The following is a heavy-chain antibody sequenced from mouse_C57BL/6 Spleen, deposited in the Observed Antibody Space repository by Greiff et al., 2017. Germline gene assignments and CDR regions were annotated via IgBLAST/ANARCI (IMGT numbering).Heavy chain of an antibody. Sequence: QVQLQQSGAELVRPGASVTLSCKASGYTFTDYEMHWVKQTPVHGLEWIGAIDPETGGTAYNQKFKGKAILTADKSSSTAYMELRSLTSVDSAVYYCTSYYGTDWYFDVWGTGTTVTVSS. CDR3: TSYYGTDWYFDV. CDR1: GYTFTDYE. CDR2: IDPETGGT. D-gene: IGHD1-1*01. V-gene: IGHV1-15*01. J-gene: IGHJ1*03.